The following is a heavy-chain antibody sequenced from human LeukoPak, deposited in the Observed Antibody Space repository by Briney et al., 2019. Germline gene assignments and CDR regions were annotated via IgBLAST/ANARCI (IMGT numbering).Heavy chain of an antibody. V-gene: IGHV1-18*04. CDR2: DSAFKGNT. D-gene: IGHD2-2*01. Sequence: GSVKVSCKDSGYTFSSYRVRWVGQAPGQGREWMGWDSAFKGNTNYAQKLQGRVTMTTDTSTSTAYMELRSLRSDDTAVYYCARDLVDRVPAAIYYYYGMDVWGKGTTVTVSS. CDR3: ARDLVDRVPAAIYYYYGMDV. CDR1: GYTFSSYR. J-gene: IGHJ6*04.